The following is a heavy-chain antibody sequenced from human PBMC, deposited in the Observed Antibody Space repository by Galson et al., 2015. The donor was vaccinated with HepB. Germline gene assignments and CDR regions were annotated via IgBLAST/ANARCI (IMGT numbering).Heavy chain of an antibody. V-gene: IGHV3-9*01. Sequence: SLRLSCAASGFTFDDYALHWVRQAPGKGLEWVSGISWNSGSIGSADSVKGRFTVSRDNAKNSLYLHMSSLRTEDTAFYYCAKEGGQCLVPTVGLTSWGKGPLVTVSS. CDR3: AKEGGQCLVPTVGLTS. CDR2: ISWNSGSI. D-gene: IGHD3-16*01. CDR1: GFTFDDYA. J-gene: IGHJ5*02.